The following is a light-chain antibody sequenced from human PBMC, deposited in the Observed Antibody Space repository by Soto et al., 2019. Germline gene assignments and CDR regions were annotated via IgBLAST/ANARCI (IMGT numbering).Light chain of an antibody. V-gene: IGKV3-20*01. CDR1: QSVSRSY. CDR3: HHYET. Sequence: EIVLTQCPGTLSLSPGDRATLSCRASQSVSRSYLGWFQQKPGQAPRLLMYGESIRAAVVPDRFSGSGSGTEFTLTISRLEPEDFTVYYCHHYETFGQGTKVDI. CDR2: GES. J-gene: IGKJ1*01.